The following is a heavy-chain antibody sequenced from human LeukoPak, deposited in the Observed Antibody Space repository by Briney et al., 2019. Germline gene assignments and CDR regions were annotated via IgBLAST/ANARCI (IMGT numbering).Heavy chain of an antibody. D-gene: IGHD3-3*01. CDR1: GFTFDDYA. V-gene: IGHV3-43*02. CDR2: ISGDGGST. CDR3: AKDRHYDFWSGYYHVDAFDI. Sequence: GGSLRLSCAASGFTFDDYAMHWVRQAPGEGLEWVSLISGDGGSTYYADSVKGRFTISRDNSKNSLYLQMNSLRTEDTALYYCAKDRHYDFWSGYYHVDAFDIWGQGTMVTVSS. J-gene: IGHJ3*02.